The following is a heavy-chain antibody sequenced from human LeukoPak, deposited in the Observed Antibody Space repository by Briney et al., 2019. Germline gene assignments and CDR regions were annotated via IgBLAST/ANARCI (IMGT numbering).Heavy chain of an antibody. CDR2: ISPTGSTT. V-gene: IGHV3-74*01. D-gene: IGHD3-22*01. J-gene: IGHJ4*02. CDR1: GFSFSGHW. Sequence: GGSLRLSCTASGFSFSGHWMHWARQLPGKGLVWVSRISPTGSTTSYADSVKGRFTVSRDNAKNTLYLQVNNLRAEDTAVYYCARVYETNGYLYWGQGSLVTVSS. CDR3: ARVYETNGYLY.